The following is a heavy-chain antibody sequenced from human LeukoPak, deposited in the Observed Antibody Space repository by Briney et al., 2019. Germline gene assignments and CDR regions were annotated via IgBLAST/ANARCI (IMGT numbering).Heavy chain of an antibody. Sequence: SETLSLTCTVSSGSISSSSYYWGWIRQPPGKGLEWIGSIYYSGSTNYNPSLKSRVTISVDTSKNQFSLKLSSVTAADTAVYYCAREPNYYDSSGYYYFDYWGQGTLVTVSS. V-gene: IGHV4-39*01. CDR1: SGSISSSSYY. J-gene: IGHJ4*02. CDR2: IYYSGST. CDR3: AREPNYYDSSGYYYFDY. D-gene: IGHD3-22*01.